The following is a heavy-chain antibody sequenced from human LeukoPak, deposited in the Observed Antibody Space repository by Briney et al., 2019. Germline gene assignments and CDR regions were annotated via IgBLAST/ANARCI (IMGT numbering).Heavy chain of an antibody. CDR2: IYTGGST. CDR3: ARARYFDY. CDR1: GFTVSSNF. J-gene: IGHJ4*02. V-gene: IGHV3-53*01. Sequence: GGSLRLSCAASGFTVSSNFMSWVRQAPGKGLEWDSTIYTGGSTYYADSVKGRFIISRDNSKNTVYLQMNSLRAEDTAVYYCARARYFDYWGQGTLVTVSS.